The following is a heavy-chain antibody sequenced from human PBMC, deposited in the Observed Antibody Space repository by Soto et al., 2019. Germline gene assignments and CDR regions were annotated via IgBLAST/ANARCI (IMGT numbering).Heavy chain of an antibody. J-gene: IGHJ5*02. CDR3: AKELRTYCKNTACYSHFTS. CDR2: ISGAGGGT. V-gene: IGHV3-23*01. CDR1: GLTFSNNA. D-gene: IGHD2-15*01. Sequence: EVQLLESGGGLVQPGGSLRLSCAASGLTFSNNAMSWVRQTPEKGLEWVSGISGAGGGTYYADSVKGRFTISRDTSKNTPYLQTSTLRSEEWTRYFRAKELRTYCKNTACYSHFTSWGQGTLVTVSS.